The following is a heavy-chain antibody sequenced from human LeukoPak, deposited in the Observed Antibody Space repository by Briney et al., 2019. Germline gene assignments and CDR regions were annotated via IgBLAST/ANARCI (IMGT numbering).Heavy chain of an antibody. Sequence: PGGSLRLSCAASGFTFDDYAMHWVRQAPGKGLEWASGISWNSGSIGYADSVKGRFTISRDNAKNSLYLQMSSLRVGDTAIYYCATDLFITGTYDYWGQGTLVAVSS. CDR3: ATDLFITGTYDY. J-gene: IGHJ4*02. D-gene: IGHD1-7*01. CDR1: GFTFDDYA. CDR2: ISWNSGSI. V-gene: IGHV3-9*01.